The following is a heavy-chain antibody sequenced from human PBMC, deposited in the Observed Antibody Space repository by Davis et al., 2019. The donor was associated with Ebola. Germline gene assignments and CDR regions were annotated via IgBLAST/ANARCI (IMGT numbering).Heavy chain of an antibody. D-gene: IGHD6-13*01. J-gene: IGHJ4*02. CDR2: ISSSSSYI. Sequence: GGSLRLSCAASGFTFSSYSMNWVRQAPGKGLEWVSSISSSSSYIYYADSVKGRFTIFRDNSKNTLYLQMNSLRAEDTAVYYCARDLWAAGTSVDYWGQGTLVTVSS. CDR3: ARDLWAAGTSVDY. V-gene: IGHV3-21*01. CDR1: GFTFSSYS.